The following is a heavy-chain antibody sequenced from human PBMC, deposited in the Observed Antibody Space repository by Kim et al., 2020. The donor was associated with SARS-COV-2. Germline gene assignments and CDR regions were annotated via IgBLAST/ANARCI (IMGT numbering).Heavy chain of an antibody. Sequence: SETLSLTCAVYGGSFSGYYWSWIRQPPGKGLEWIGEINHSGSTNYNPSLKSRVTISVDTSKNQFSLKLSSVTAADTAVYYCACTTVTTKWGYYYYYMDVWGKGTTVTVSS. CDR3: ACTTVTTKWGYYYYYMDV. V-gene: IGHV4-34*01. CDR1: GGSFSGYY. J-gene: IGHJ6*03. CDR2: INHSGST. D-gene: IGHD4-17*01.